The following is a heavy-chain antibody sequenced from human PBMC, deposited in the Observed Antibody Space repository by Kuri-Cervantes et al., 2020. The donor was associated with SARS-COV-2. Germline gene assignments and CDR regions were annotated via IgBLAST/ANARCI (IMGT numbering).Heavy chain of an antibody. J-gene: IGHJ4*02. D-gene: IGHD3-10*01. CDR3: ARLAKMARGVIGLDY. CDR2: IDPSDSYT. Sequence: SCKGSGYSFTSYWISWVRQMPGKGLEWMGRIDPSDSYTNYSPSFQGHVTISADKSISTAYLQWSSLKASDTAMYYCARLAKMARGVIGLDYWGQGTLVTVSS. V-gene: IGHV5-10-1*01. CDR1: GYSFTSYW.